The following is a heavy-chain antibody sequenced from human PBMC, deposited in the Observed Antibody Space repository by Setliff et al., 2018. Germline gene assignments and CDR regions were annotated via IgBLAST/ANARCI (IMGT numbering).Heavy chain of an antibody. CDR2: IYFGGNT. D-gene: IGHD1-26*01. CDR3: ARDASASDGRNAFDI. CDR1: GGSISDNGYF. V-gene: IGHV4-39*07. J-gene: IGHJ3*02. Sequence: PSETLSLTCTVPGGSISDNGYFWGWVRQPPGKGLEWIGNIYFGGNTYFNPSFKSRATMSIDTSNSQFSLKLSSVTAADTAIYYCARDASASDGRNAFDIWGQGTMVTVSS.